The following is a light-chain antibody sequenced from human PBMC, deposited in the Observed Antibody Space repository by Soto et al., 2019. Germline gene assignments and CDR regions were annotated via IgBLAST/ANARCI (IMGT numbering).Light chain of an antibody. J-gene: IGLJ1*01. CDR3: SSYTGSSTYV. CDR1: SSDVGGSNY. CDR2: DVS. Sequence: QSALTQPASVSGSPGQSITISCTGTSSDVGGSNYVSWYQQHPGKALKLMIYDVSNRPSGVSTRFYGSRSGNTASLTISGLQSEDEADYFCSSYTGSSTYVFGTGTKVTVL. V-gene: IGLV2-14*01.